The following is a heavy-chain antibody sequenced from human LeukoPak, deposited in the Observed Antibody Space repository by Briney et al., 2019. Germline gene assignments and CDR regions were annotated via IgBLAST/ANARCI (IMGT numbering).Heavy chain of an antibody. D-gene: IGHD6-13*01. CDR1: GYTLTELS. Sequence: GASVKLSCKVSGYTLTELSMHWVRQAPGKGLEWMGGFDPEDGETIYAQKFQGRVTMTEDTSTDTAYMELSSLRSEDTAVYYCATDPGAAAGTSDYWGQGTLVTVSS. J-gene: IGHJ4*02. CDR3: ATDPGAAAGTSDY. CDR2: FDPEDGET. V-gene: IGHV1-24*01.